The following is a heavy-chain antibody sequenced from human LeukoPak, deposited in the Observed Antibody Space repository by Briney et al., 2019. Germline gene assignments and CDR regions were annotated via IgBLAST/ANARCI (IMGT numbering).Heavy chain of an antibody. CDR2: ISGSGGST. D-gene: IGHD2-21*02. V-gene: IGHV3-23*01. J-gene: IGHJ4*02. Sequence: GGSLRLSCAASGFSLSSYAMSWVRQAPGKGLEWVSAISGSGGSTYYADSVKGRFTISRDNSKNTLYLQMNNLRAEDTAVYYCAKDSYCGGDCFRNYFDYWGQGTLVTVSS. CDR3: AKDSYCGGDCFRNYFDY. CDR1: GFSLSSYA.